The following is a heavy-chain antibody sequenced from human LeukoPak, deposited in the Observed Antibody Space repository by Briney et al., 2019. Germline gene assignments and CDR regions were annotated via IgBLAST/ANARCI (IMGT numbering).Heavy chain of an antibody. J-gene: IGHJ4*02. V-gene: IGHV3-23*01. CDR1: GFTFNNNA. CDR3: VKADGVTPE. D-gene: IGHD5-18*01. CDR2: ISATGGAT. Sequence: GGSLRLSCAVSGFTFNNNAMSWVRQAPGKGPECVSAISATGGATYYADSVKGRITISRDNSKSTLYLQMNSLRAEDTAAYYCVKADGVTPEWGQGTLVTVSS.